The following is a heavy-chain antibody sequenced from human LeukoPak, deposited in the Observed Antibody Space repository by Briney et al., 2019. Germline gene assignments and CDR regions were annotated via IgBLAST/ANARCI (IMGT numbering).Heavy chain of an antibody. D-gene: IGHD4-17*01. CDR3: ARDYGDYFPPTVPFDY. J-gene: IGHJ4*02. Sequence: ASVKVSCKASGYTFTSYGISWVRQAPGQGLEWMGWISAYNGNTNYAQKLQGRVTMTTDTSTSTAYMELRSLRSDDTAVYYCARDYGDYFPPTVPFDYWGQGTLVTVSS. CDR1: GYTFTSYG. V-gene: IGHV1-18*01. CDR2: ISAYNGNT.